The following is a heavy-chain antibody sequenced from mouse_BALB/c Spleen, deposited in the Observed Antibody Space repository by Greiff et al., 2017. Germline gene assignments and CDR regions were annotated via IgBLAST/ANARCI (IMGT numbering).Heavy chain of an antibody. Sequence: EVQLVESGGGLVKPGGSLKLSCAASGFTFSDYYMHWVRQTPEKRLEWVATISDGGSYTYYPDSVKGRFTISRDNAKNNLYLQMSSLKSEDTAMYYCARALYAMDYWGQGTSVTVSS. CDR1: GFTFSDYY. V-gene: IGHV5-4*02. CDR2: ISDGGSYT. J-gene: IGHJ4*01. CDR3: ARALYAMDY.